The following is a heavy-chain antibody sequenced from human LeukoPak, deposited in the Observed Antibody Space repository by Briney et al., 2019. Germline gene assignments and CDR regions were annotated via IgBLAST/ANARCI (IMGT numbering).Heavy chain of an antibody. V-gene: IGHV3-23*01. J-gene: IGHJ4*02. Sequence: RSGGSLRLSCAASGFTFSNYAMSWVRQAPGKGLQWVSGISGSGGGNTYYADVVKGRFTISRDNSKNTLYLQVNSLRAEDTAVYYCARAGSIRFDYWGQGTLVTVSS. D-gene: IGHD1-26*01. CDR2: ISGSGGGNT. CDR1: GFTFSNYA. CDR3: ARAGSIRFDY.